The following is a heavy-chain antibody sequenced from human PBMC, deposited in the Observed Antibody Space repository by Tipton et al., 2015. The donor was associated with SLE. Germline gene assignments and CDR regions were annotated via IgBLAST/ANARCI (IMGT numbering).Heavy chain of an antibody. D-gene: IGHD1-14*01. V-gene: IGHV4-39*02. CDR3: ARDGIPHFFDY. Sequence: TLSLTCTVTGGSISNSSYYWGWIRQPPGKGMEWIGSLYYSGSTYYNPSLKSRVTISVDTSKNQYPLKLSSVTAADTAVYYCARDGIPHFFDYWGQGTLVTVSS. J-gene: IGHJ4*02. CDR1: GGSISNSSYY. CDR2: LYYSGST.